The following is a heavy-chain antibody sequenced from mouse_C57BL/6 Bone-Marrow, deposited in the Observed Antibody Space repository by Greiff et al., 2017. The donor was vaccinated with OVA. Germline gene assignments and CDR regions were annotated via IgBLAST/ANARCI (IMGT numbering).Heavy chain of an antibody. J-gene: IGHJ1*03. V-gene: IGHV1-64*01. CDR3: ARDYGSRNWYFDV. D-gene: IGHD1-1*01. CDR1: GYTFTSYW. Sequence: VQLKQPGAELVKPGASVKLSCKASGYTFTSYWMHWVKQRPGQGLEWIGMIHPNSGSTNYNEKFKSKATLTVDKSSSTAYMQLSSLTSEDSAVYYCARDYGSRNWYFDVWGTGTTVTVSS. CDR2: IHPNSGST.